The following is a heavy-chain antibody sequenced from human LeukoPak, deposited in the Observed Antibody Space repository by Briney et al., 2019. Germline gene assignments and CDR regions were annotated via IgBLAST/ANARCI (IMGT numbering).Heavy chain of an antibody. D-gene: IGHD5-24*01. Sequence: GGSLRLSCVVSGFTFSSYAMSWVRQAPGKGLEWVSAISGSGGSTYYADSVKGRFTISRDNSKNTLYLQMNSLRAEDTAVYYCAKDPHRRWLQSPPLAWGQGTLVTVSS. CDR3: AKDPHRRWLQSPPLA. CDR2: ISGSGGST. CDR1: GFTFSSYA. V-gene: IGHV3-23*01. J-gene: IGHJ5*02.